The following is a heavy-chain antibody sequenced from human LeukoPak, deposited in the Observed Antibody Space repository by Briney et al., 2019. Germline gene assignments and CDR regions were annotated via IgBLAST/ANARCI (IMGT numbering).Heavy chain of an antibody. CDR2: IYSDNT. V-gene: IGHV3-53*01. D-gene: IGHD4/OR15-4a*01. CDR1: GLTVCSNS. Sequence: GGSLRLSCTVSGLTVCSNSMSWVRQAPGKGLEWVSFIYSDNTHYSDSVKGRFTISRDNSKNTLYLQMNSLRAEDTAVYYCARRAGAYSHPYDYWGQGTLVTVSS. J-gene: IGHJ4*02. CDR3: ARRAGAYSHPYDY.